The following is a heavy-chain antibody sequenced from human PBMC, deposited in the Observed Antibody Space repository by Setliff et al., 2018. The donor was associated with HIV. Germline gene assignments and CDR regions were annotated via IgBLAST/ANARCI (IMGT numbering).Heavy chain of an antibody. CDR3: ARGPQQTGWYGGACDV. Sequence: PGGSLRLSCAGSGFTISDYWMSWVRQAPGKGLEWVANIKQDGRERYNVDSVKGRFTISRDSANNSLYLQLNSLRAEDTAVYYCARGPQQTGWYGGACDVWGQGTMVTVSS. CDR1: GFTISDYW. J-gene: IGHJ3*01. CDR2: IKQDGRER. D-gene: IGHD6-19*01. V-gene: IGHV3-7*03.